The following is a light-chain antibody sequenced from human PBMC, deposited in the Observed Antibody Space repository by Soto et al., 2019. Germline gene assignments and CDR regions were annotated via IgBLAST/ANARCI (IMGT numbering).Light chain of an antibody. CDR1: QSVSSN. Sequence: EIVMTQSPATLSVSPGERATLSCRASQSVSSNLAWYQQKPGQAPRLLIYGASTRATDIPARFSGSGSGTEVTLTISILQSEDFAIYYGQQYDNWPWTFGPGTKVEIK. CDR3: QQYDNWPWT. J-gene: IGKJ1*01. V-gene: IGKV3-15*01. CDR2: GAS.